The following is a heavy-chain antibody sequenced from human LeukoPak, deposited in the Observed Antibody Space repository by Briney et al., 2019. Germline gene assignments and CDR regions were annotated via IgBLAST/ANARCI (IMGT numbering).Heavy chain of an antibody. J-gene: IGHJ4*02. V-gene: IGHV4-34*01. D-gene: IGHD3-22*01. CDR3: ARGSSITMIVVVISGANFDY. CDR2: INHSGST. Sequence: SETLSLTCAVYGGSFSGYYWSWIRQPPGKGLEWIGEINHSGSTNYNPSLKSRVTISVDTSKNQFSLKLSSVTAADTAVYYCARGSSITMIVVVISGANFDYWGQGTLVTVSS. CDR1: GGSFSGYY.